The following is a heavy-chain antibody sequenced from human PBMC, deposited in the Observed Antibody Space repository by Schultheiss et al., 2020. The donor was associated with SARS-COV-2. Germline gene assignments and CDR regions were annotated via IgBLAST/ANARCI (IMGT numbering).Heavy chain of an antibody. D-gene: IGHD3-10*01. CDR1: GGSISSYY. CDR2: INHSGST. V-gene: IGHV4-34*01. Sequence: SETLSLTCTVSGGSISSYYWSWIRQPPGKGLEWIGEINHSGSTNYNPSLKSRVTISVDTSKNQFSLKLSSVTAADTAVYYCARGVGIWFGELSAPWFDYWGQGTLVTVSS. J-gene: IGHJ4*02. CDR3: ARGVGIWFGELSAPWFDY.